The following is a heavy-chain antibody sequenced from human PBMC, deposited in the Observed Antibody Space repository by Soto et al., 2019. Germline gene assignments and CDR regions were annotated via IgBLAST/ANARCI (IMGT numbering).Heavy chain of an antibody. V-gene: IGHV3-30*18. Sequence: GGSLRLSCAASGFTVRTYGMHWVRQAPGKGLEWVALISYDGYNKDYTDSVRGRFTISRDDSKNTLYLQINSLRDEDTAVYSCAKNRVPAAGTAYYYGLDAWGQGTTVTSP. CDR1: GFTVRTYG. J-gene: IGHJ6*02. CDR2: ISYDGYNK. D-gene: IGHD6-13*01. CDR3: AKNRVPAAGTAYYYGLDA.